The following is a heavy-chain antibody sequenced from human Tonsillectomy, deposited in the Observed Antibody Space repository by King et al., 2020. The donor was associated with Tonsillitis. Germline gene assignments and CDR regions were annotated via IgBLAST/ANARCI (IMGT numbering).Heavy chain of an antibody. CDR2: ISWNSGSI. Sequence: VQLVESGGGLVQPGRSLRLSCAASGFTFDDYAMHWVRQAPGKGLEWVSGISWNSGSIGYADSVKGRFTISRDNAKNSLYLQMNSLRAEDTALYYCAKPRAYISGWFFDYWGQGTLVTVSS. CDR1: GFTFDDYA. V-gene: IGHV3-9*01. CDR3: AKPRAYISGWFFDY. J-gene: IGHJ4*02. D-gene: IGHD6-19*01.